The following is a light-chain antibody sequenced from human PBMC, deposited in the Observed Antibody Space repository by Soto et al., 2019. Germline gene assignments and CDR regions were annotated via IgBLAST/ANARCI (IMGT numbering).Light chain of an antibody. V-gene: IGLV2-14*01. Sequence: QSALTQAASVSGCPGQSITISCTGTSSDVGGYNYVSWYQHHPGKAPKLMIYEVTRRPSGVSNRFSGSKSGNTASLTISGLQAEDEADYYCTSYTNSASLDVFGTGTKVTVL. CDR3: TSYTNSASLDV. CDR2: EVT. J-gene: IGLJ1*01. CDR1: SSDVGGYNY.